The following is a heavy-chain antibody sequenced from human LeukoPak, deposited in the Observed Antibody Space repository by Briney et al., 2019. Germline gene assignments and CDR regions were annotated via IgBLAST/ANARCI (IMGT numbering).Heavy chain of an antibody. J-gene: IGHJ4*02. Sequence: VASVKVSCKSSGGNFKIYAVSWVRQAPGQGLEWMGGIIPIFGTANYAQKFQGRVTITTDESTNTAYMELSSLRSEDTAVYYCASGYSGYDLGYWGQGTLVTVSS. CDR1: GGNFKIYA. D-gene: IGHD5-12*01. CDR2: IIPIFGTA. V-gene: IGHV1-69*05. CDR3: ASGYSGYDLGY.